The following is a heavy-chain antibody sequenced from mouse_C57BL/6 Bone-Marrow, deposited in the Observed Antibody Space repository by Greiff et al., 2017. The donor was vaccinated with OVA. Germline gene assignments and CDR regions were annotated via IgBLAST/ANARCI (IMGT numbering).Heavy chain of an antibody. CDR3: VRGGALLRYSYWYFDV. CDR1: GFTFNTYA. Sequence: EVQRVESGGGLVQPKGSLKLSCAASGFTFNTYAMHWVRQAPGKGLEWVARIRSKSSNYATYYADSVKDRFTISRDDSQSMLYLQMNNLKTEDTAMYYCVRGGALLRYSYWYFDVWGTGTTVTVSS. D-gene: IGHD1-1*01. CDR2: IRSKSSNYAT. V-gene: IGHV10-3*01. J-gene: IGHJ1*03.